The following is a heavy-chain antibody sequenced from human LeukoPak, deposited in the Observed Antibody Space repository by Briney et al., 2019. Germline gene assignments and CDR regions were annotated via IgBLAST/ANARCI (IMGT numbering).Heavy chain of an antibody. CDR2: ISTSGDSI. V-gene: IGHV3-23*01. CDR3: AKQSPYGGRFGVDDD. D-gene: IGHD1-26*01. Sequence: GGSLRLSCAASGFTFSSYAMNWVRQAPGKGLEWVSVISTSGDSIYYADAVKGRFTISRDNSKNTVYLQMNSLRAEDTAVYSCAKQSPYGGRFGVDDDWGRGTLVTVSS. J-gene: IGHJ4*02. CDR1: GFTFSSYA.